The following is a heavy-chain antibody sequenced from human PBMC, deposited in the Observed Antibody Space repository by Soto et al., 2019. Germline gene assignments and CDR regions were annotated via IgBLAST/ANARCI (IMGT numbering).Heavy chain of an antibody. Sequence: GGSLRLSCAASGFTFSSYDMHWVRQATGKGLEWVSAIGTAGDTYYPGSVKGRFTISRENAKNSLYLQMNSLRSEDTAVYYCARVSASDYDFWSGYYSGPLHWFDPWGQGTLVTVSS. CDR1: GFTFSSYD. V-gene: IGHV3-13*01. CDR2: IGTAGDT. D-gene: IGHD3-3*01. J-gene: IGHJ5*02. CDR3: ARVSASDYDFWSGYYSGPLHWFDP.